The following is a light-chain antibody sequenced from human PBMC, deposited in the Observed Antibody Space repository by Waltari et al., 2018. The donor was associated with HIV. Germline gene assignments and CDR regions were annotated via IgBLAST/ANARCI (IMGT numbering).Light chain of an antibody. V-gene: IGLV1-47*01. CDR3: ASWDDALSSWL. Sequence: QSGLRQPPSTSRPPGQRVVISCSGSNSNVGTNYVPWFQQLPGAAPRLLIYRNDRRPSGVPDRFTAAKSGSSASLVISGLRSDDEAEYFCASWDDALSSWLFGGGTKLTVL. J-gene: IGLJ6*01. CDR2: RND. CDR1: NSNVGTNY.